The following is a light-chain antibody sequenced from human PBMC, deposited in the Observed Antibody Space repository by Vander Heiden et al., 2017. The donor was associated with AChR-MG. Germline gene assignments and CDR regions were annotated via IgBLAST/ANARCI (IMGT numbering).Light chain of an antibody. CDR2: LGS. Sequence: VMTQSPHSLPVILGEPASISCWASQSLLYSNGYNYLDWYLQKPGQSPQLLIYLGSNRASGVPDRFSGSGSGTDFTLKISRVEAEDVGVYYCMQARQSPWTFGQGTKVEVK. CDR1: QSLLYSNGYNY. CDR3: MQARQSPWT. V-gene: IGKV2-28*01. J-gene: IGKJ1*01.